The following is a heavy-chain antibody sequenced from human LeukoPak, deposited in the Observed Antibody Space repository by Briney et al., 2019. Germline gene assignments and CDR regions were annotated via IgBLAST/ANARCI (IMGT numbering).Heavy chain of an antibody. J-gene: IGHJ6*03. V-gene: IGHV4-59*01. CDR1: GGSISSYY. CDR3: ARTLKAIYYYYMDV. Sequence: PSETLSSTCTVSGGSISSYYWSWIRQPPGKGLEWIGYIYYSGSTNYNPSLKSRVTISVDTSKNQFSLKLSSVTAADTAVYYCARTLKAIYYYYMDVWGKGTTVTVSS. CDR2: IYYSGST.